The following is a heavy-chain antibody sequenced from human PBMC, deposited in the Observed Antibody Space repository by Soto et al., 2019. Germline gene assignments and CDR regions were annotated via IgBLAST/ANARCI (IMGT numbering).Heavy chain of an antibody. Sequence: SETLSLTCAVAGGSISSSSWWTWVRQSPGKGLEWIGEIFESGATNYNPSLKSRLTMSVDKSKNQFSLNLSSLTAADTAVYFCTTSHAGELNNWGQGTLVTVSS. CDR3: TTSHAGELNN. D-gene: IGHD1-7*01. V-gene: IGHV4-4*02. CDR1: GGSISSSSW. J-gene: IGHJ4*02. CDR2: IFESGAT.